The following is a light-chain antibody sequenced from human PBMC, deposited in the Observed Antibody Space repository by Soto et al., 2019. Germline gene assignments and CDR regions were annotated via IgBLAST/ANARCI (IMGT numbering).Light chain of an antibody. CDR1: SGSIARNY. J-gene: IGLJ2*01. CDR3: LSYDSIHPQV. Sequence: NFMLTQPNSVSEAPGKTVTISCTRSSGSIARNYVQWYQQRRGSAPTTLIYEDNERPSGGPDRFSGSIDSSSNSAALTISGLTTVDEADYYCLSYDSIHPQVFGGGTEVTVL. V-gene: IGLV6-57*03. CDR2: EDN.